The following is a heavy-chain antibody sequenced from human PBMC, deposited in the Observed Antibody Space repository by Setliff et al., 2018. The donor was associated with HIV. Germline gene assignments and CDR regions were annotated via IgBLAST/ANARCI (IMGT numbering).Heavy chain of an antibody. V-gene: IGHV5-51*01. Sequence: GESLKISCKGSGYSFTSYWISWVRQMPGKGLEWMGIIYPGDSDTRYSPSFQGHVTISADKSVSTAYLQWSSLKASDTAMYYCARAVLVTDFDAFDIWGQGTMVTVSS. CDR2: IYPGDSDT. D-gene: IGHD2-21*02. J-gene: IGHJ3*02. CDR3: ARAVLVTDFDAFDI. CDR1: GYSFTSYW.